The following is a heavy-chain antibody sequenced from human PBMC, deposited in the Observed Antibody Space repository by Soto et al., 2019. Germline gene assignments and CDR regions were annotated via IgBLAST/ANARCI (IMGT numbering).Heavy chain of an antibody. D-gene: IGHD3-3*01. V-gene: IGHV4-39*01. J-gene: IGHJ5*02. CDR1: GGSISSSSYY. Sequence: SETLSLTCTVSGGSISSSSYYWGWIRQPPGKGLEWIGSIYYSGSTYYNPSLKSRVTISVDTSKNQFSLKLSSVTAADTAVYYCAGLHRFTHGFDPWGQGTLVTVSS. CDR2: IYYSGST. CDR3: AGLHRFTHGFDP.